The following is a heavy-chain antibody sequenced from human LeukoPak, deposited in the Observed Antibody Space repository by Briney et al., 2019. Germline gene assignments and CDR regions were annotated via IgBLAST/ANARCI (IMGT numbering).Heavy chain of an antibody. V-gene: IGHV1-46*01. J-gene: IGHJ1*01. Sequence: ASVKVSCRASGYTFTSYYMHWVRQAPGQGLEWMGIINPSGGSTSYAQKFQGRITMTRDTSTSTVYMELSSLRSEDTAVYYCARDFHDSSGPPRNFQHWGQGTLVTVSS. CDR2: INPSGGST. D-gene: IGHD3-22*01. CDR3: ARDFHDSSGPPRNFQH. CDR1: GYTFTSYY.